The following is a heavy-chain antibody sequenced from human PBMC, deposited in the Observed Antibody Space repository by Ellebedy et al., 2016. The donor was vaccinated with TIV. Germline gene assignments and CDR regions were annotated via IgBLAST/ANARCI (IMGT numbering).Heavy chain of an antibody. J-gene: IGHJ4*02. CDR3: ATDSRYSYGYRFNF. CDR2: VIPILGRP. V-gene: IGHV1-69*04. Sequence: ASVKVSCKASGGTFSSYGINWVRQAPGQGLEWMGRVIPILGRPDYAQSFQDRVTIYADKSTGTPYLELSTLRSEDTAVYYCATDSRYSYGYRFNFWGQGTLSSSPQ. D-gene: IGHD5-18*01. CDR1: GGTFSSYG.